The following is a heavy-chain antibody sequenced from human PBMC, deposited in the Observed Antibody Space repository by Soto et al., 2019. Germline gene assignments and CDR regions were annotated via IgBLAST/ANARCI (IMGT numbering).Heavy chain of an antibody. CDR1: GGSFSGYY. D-gene: IGHD2-15*01. V-gene: IGHV4-34*01. CDR2: INHSGST. Sequence: SETLSLTCAVYGGSFSGYYWTWIRQPPGKGLEWIGEINHSGSTNYNPSLKSRVIISVDTSQNQFSLRLSSVTAADTAVYYCARLAGYCSGNGCHGDYAMDVWGQGTTVTVSS. J-gene: IGHJ6*02. CDR3: ARLAGYCSGNGCHGDYAMDV.